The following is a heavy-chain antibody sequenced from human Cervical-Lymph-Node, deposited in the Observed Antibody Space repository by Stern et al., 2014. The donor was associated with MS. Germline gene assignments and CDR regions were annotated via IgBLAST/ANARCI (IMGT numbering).Heavy chain of an antibody. J-gene: IGHJ4*02. Sequence: VQLVESGSELKKPGASVKVSCKASGYSFTTSAMNWVRQAPGQGLEWMGWINTNTGNPLYAQGFTGRFVFSLDTSVKTAYLEIRSLRTDDTAMYYCATQGASGFGVSPTAHWGQGTLVTVSS. CDR2: INTNTGNP. V-gene: IGHV7-4-1*02. CDR1: GYSFTTSA. D-gene: IGHD5-12*01. CDR3: ATQGASGFGVSPTAH.